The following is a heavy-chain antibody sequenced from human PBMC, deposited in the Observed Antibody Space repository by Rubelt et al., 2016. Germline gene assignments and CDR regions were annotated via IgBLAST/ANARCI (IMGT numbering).Heavy chain of an antibody. D-gene: IGHD1-26*01. V-gene: IGHV4-59*01. CDR1: GGSISSYY. CDR2: IYYSGST. J-gene: IGHJ4*02. CDR3: ARGVVVGALILGY. Sequence: QVQLQESGPGLVKPSETLSLTCTVSGGSISSYYWSWIRQPPGKGLEWIGYIYYSGSTNYNPSLKSRVTISVDTSKNQFSVKLSAVTAADTAVYYCARGVVVGALILGYWGQGTLVTVSS.